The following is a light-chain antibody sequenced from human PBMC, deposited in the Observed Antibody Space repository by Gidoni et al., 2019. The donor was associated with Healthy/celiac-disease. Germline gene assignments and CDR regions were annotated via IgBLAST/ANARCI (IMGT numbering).Light chain of an antibody. V-gene: IGKV3-11*01. CDR1: QSVSSY. CDR3: QQRSNWPPIFT. CDR2: DAS. Sequence: EIVLTQSPATLSLSPGERATLSCRASQSVSSYLAWYQQKPGQAPRLLIYDASNRATGITARFSGSGSGTDFTLTISSLEPEDFAVYYCQQRSNWPPIFTFGPXDQSXYQT. J-gene: IGKJ3*01.